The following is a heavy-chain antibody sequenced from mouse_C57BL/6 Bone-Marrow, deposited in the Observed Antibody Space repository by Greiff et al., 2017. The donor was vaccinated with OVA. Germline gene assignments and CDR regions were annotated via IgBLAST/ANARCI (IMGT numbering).Heavy chain of an antibody. CDR3: ARRSPFSWYFDV. V-gene: IGHV1-20*01. Sequence: EVQLQQSGPELVKPGDSVKISCKASGYSFTGYFMNWVMQSHGQSLEWIGRINPYNGDTFYNQKFKGKATLTVDKSSSTAHMELRSRASEDSAVYSCARRSPFSWYFDVWGTGTTVTVSS. CDR2: INPYNGDT. CDR1: GYSFTGYF. D-gene: IGHD6-1*01. J-gene: IGHJ1*03.